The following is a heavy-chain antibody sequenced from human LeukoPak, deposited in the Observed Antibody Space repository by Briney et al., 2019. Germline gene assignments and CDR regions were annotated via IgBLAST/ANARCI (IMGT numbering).Heavy chain of an antibody. Sequence: GGSLRLSCAASGFTFSSYSMNWVRQAPGKGLEWVSSISSRSSYIYYADSVKGRFTISRDNAKNSLYLQMNSLRAEDTAVYFCARDPNGDYIGTFDMWGRGTMVSVSS. CDR2: ISSRSSYI. J-gene: IGHJ3*02. D-gene: IGHD4-17*01. CDR1: GFTFSSYS. CDR3: ARDPNGDYIGTFDM. V-gene: IGHV3-21*01.